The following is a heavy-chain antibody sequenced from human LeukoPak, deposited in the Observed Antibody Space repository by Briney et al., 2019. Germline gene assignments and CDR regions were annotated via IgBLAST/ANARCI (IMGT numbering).Heavy chain of an antibody. Sequence: GGSLRLSCAASGFTFSSYWMHWVRQAPGNGLVWVSRINSDGSSASYADSVKGRFTISRDNAKNTLYLQMNSLRAEDTAVYYCARSRITIFGVVTAFDYWGQGTLVTVSS. CDR3: ARSRITIFGVVTAFDY. CDR1: GFTFSSYW. CDR2: INSDGSSA. D-gene: IGHD3-3*01. V-gene: IGHV3-74*01. J-gene: IGHJ4*02.